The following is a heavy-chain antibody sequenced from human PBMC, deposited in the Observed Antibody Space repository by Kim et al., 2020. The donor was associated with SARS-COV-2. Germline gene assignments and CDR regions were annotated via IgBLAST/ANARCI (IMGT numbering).Heavy chain of an antibody. CDR2: IYYSGST. V-gene: IGHV4-59*08. Sequence: SETLSLTCTVSGGSISSYYWSWIRQPPGKGLEWIGYIYYSGSTNYNRSLKSRVTISVDTSKNQFSLKLSSVTAADTAVYYCARHGATTIFGVVTIPGGMDVWGKGTTVTVSS. D-gene: IGHD3-3*01. CDR3: ARHGATTIFGVVTIPGGMDV. J-gene: IGHJ6*04. CDR1: GGSISSYY.